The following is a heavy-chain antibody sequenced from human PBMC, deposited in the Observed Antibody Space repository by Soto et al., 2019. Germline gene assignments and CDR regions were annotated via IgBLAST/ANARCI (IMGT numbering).Heavy chain of an antibody. Sequence: ASVKVSCKASGATFTSYAISWVRQAPGQGLEWMGGIIPIFGKANYAQKFQGRVTMTADASTSTAYMELSSLRSEDTAVYYCARLPAENIVTVDYFDYWGPGTMVTVSS. CDR2: IIPIFGKA. V-gene: IGHV1-69*13. J-gene: IGHJ4*02. CDR1: GATFTSYA. CDR3: ARLPAENIVTVDYFDY. D-gene: IGHD3-9*01.